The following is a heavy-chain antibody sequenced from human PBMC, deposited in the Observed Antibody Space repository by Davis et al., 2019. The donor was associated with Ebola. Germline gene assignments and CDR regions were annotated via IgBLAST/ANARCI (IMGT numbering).Heavy chain of an antibody. J-gene: IGHJ6*04. V-gene: IGHV4-39*07. Sequence: SETLSLTCTVSGGSVNSSSYYWGWIRQPPGKGLEWIGSIYYSENTYYKPSLQSRVTISVDTSKNQFSLKLSSVTAADTAVYYCARDLVGFYGMDVWGKGTTVIVSS. D-gene: IGHD2-8*02. CDR2: IYYSENT. CDR1: GGSVNSSSYY. CDR3: ARDLVGFYGMDV.